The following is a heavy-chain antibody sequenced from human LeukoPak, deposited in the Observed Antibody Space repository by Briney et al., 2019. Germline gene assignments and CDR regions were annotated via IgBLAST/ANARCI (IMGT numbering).Heavy chain of an antibody. D-gene: IGHD5-12*01. CDR3: ARSFGSGYDYYYYFMDV. J-gene: IGHJ6*03. V-gene: IGHV1-69*06. CDR2: IIPIFGTA. Sequence: SVKVSCKASGGTFSSNAISWVRQAPGQGLEWMGWIIPIFGTANYTQKFQGRVTITADKSTSTAYMELSSLRSEDTAVYFCARSFGSGYDYYYYFMDVWGKGTTVTVSS. CDR1: GGTFSSNA.